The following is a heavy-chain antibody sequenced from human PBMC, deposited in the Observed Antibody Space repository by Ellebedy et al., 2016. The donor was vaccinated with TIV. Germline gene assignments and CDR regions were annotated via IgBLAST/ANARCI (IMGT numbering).Heavy chain of an antibody. D-gene: IGHD3-10*01. CDR2: IYYSGST. Sequence: SETLSLTCTVSGGSISSYYWSWIRQPPGKGLEWIGYIYYSGSTNYNPSLKSRVTISVDTSKDQFSLKLSSVTAADTAVYYCARDYWGGGMDVWGQGTTVTVSS. CDR3: ARDYWGGGMDV. CDR1: GGSISSYY. J-gene: IGHJ6*02. V-gene: IGHV4-59*01.